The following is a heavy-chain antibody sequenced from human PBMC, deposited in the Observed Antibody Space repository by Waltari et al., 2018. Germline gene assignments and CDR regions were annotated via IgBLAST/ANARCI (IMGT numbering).Heavy chain of an antibody. CDR1: GFTFSSYW. CDR3: TRDPSHCTNGVCYPDY. V-gene: IGHV3-74*01. Sequence: EVQLVESGGGLVQPGGSLRLSCAASGFTFSSYWMHWVRQAPGKGLVWVSRIKPDATKTRDADSVKGRFTISRDNAKNTLYLQMNSLRAEDTAMYYCTRDPSHCTNGVCYPDYWGQGTLVTVSS. J-gene: IGHJ4*02. CDR2: IKPDATKT. D-gene: IGHD2-8*01.